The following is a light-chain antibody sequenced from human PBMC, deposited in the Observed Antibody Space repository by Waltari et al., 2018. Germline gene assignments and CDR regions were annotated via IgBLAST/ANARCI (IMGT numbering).Light chain of an antibody. CDR2: GAV. V-gene: IGKV1-39*01. J-gene: IGKJ2*01. CDR3: QQSYKAPLT. Sequence: DIQMTQSPSALSASVGDRVAITCRASQPISIYLTWYQQIPGKAPNLLIYGAVNLQDGVPSRFTGSGSGTDFTLTISSLQPEDFGTYYCQQSYKAPLTFGQGTKLQIK. CDR1: QPISIY.